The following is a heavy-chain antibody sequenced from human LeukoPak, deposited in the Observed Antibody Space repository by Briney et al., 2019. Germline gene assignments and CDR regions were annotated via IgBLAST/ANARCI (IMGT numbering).Heavy chain of an antibody. J-gene: IGHJ4*02. CDR2: ISSSGSTI. V-gene: IGHV3-11*01. Sequence: GGSLRLSCAASGFTFSNYWMHWIRQAPGKGLEWVSYISSSGSTIYYADSVKGRFTISRDNSKNTLYLQMNSLRAEDTAVYYCANEIRPNDYWGQGTQVTVSS. CDR3: ANEIRPNDY. CDR1: GFTFSNYW. D-gene: IGHD4-17*01.